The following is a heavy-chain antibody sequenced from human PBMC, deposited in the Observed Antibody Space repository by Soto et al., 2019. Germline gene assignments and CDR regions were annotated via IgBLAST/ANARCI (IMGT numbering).Heavy chain of an antibody. D-gene: IGHD1-26*01. CDR3: AKIVGATVKPLFDY. Sequence: GGSLRLSCAASGFTFSSYAMSWVRQAPGKGLEWVSAISGSGGSTYYADSVKGRFTISRDNSENTLYLQMNSLRAEDTAVYYCAKIVGATVKPLFDYWGQGALVTVSS. J-gene: IGHJ4*02. V-gene: IGHV3-23*01. CDR1: GFTFSSYA. CDR2: ISGSGGST.